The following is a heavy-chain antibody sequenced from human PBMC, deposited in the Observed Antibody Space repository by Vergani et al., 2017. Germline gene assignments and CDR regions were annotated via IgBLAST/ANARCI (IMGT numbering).Heavy chain of an antibody. Sequence: QVQLVQSGAEVKKPGASVKVSCKVSGYTLTELSMHWVRQAPGKGLEWMGRIIPIFGTANYAQKFQGRVTITADESTSTAYMELSSLRSEDTAVYYCASSPEDSSGYYLAFDYWGQGTLVTVSS. CDR2: IIPIFGTA. CDR3: ASSPEDSSGYYLAFDY. J-gene: IGHJ4*02. V-gene: IGHV1-69*13. CDR1: GYTLTELS. D-gene: IGHD3-22*01.